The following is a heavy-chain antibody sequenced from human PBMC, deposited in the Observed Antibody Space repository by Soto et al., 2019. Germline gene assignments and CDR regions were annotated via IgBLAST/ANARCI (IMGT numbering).Heavy chain of an antibody. D-gene: IGHD3-10*01. CDR2: IYYTGST. Sequence: QVQLQESGRGLVKPSQTLSLTCTVSSGAISSGGYYWSWIRQHPGKGLEWIGYIYYTGSTYYNPSLKSRVTISVDTSKNQFSLKLSSVTAADTAVYYCATLYMVRRVRTFDYWGQGTLVIVSS. J-gene: IGHJ4*02. CDR3: ATLYMVRRVRTFDY. CDR1: SGAISSGGYY. V-gene: IGHV4-31*03.